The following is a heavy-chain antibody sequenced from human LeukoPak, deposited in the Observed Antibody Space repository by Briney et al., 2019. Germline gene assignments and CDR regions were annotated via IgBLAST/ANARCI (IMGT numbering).Heavy chain of an antibody. D-gene: IGHD3-9*01. J-gene: IGHJ4*02. CDR1: GFTSSSYA. V-gene: IGHV3-23*01. CDR3: AKVFPDYDILTGRFDY. CDR2: ISSSGGST. Sequence: GGSLRLSCAASGFTSSSYAMSWVRQAPGKGLEWVSAISSSGGSTYYADSVKGRFTISRDNSKNTLYLQMNSLRAEDTAVYYCAKVFPDYDILTGRFDYWGQGTLVTVSS.